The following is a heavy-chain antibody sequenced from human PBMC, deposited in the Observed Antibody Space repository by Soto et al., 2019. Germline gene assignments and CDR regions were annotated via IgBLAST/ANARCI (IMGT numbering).Heavy chain of an antibody. CDR2: IDWDDDK. Sequence: GSGPTLVNPTQTLTLTCTFSGFSLSTSGMCVSWIRQPPGKALEWLARIDWDDDKYYSTSLKTRLTISKDTSKNQVVLTITNMDPVDTATYYCARTPVVVPAAQYYYYMDVWGKGTTVTVSS. CDR1: GFSLSTSGMC. J-gene: IGHJ6*03. V-gene: IGHV2-70*11. D-gene: IGHD2-2*01. CDR3: ARTPVVVPAAQYYYYMDV.